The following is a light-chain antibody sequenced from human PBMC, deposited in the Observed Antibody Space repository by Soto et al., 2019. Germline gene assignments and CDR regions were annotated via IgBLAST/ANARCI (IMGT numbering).Light chain of an antibody. Sequence: DIQMTQSPSTLSASVGDRVTITCRASQSINIWLAWYQQKPGKAPKVLIHQASVLESGVPSRFSGSGSGTEFTHTISSLQPDDFATYYCQQYSGSSPFGQGTKVEIK. V-gene: IGKV1-5*03. CDR1: QSINIW. CDR3: QQYSGSSP. CDR2: QAS. J-gene: IGKJ2*01.